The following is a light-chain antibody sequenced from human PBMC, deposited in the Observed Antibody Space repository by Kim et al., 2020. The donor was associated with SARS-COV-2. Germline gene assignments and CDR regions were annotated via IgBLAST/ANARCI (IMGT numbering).Light chain of an antibody. CDR3: QKYGSSPHT. V-gene: IGKV3-20*01. J-gene: IGKJ2*01. CDR2: GTS. Sequence: LAPGERASLSFRASERLTSGYLPLYQQTPGQAPRLLIYGTSYRATGVPDMFTGSGSGTDFTLTISRLEPEDFAVYYCQKYGSSPHTFGQGTRLVI. CDR1: ERLTSGY.